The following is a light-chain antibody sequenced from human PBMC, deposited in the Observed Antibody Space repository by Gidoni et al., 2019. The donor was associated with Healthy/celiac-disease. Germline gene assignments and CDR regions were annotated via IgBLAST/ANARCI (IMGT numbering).Light chain of an antibody. J-gene: IGLJ3*02. V-gene: IGLV3-19*01. CDR2: GKN. CDR1: SLRSYY. CDR3: NSRDSSGNHRGV. Sequence: SSELTQDPAVSVALGQTVRITCQGDSLRSYYASWYQQKPGQAPVLVIYGKNNRPSGIPDRSSGSSSGNTASLTITGAQAEDEADYYCNSRDSSGNHRGVFGGGTKLTVL.